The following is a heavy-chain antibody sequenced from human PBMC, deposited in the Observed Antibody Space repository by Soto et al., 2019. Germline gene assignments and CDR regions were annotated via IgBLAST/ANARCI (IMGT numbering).Heavy chain of an antibody. CDR3: ARGLTGTRRHQCD. CDR1: GGSFSGYY. Sequence: PSETLSLTCAVYGGSFSGYYWSWIRQPPGKGLEWIGEIYHSGGTNYNPSLKSRVTISVDTSRNQFSLKLNSVSAADTAVYYCARGLTGTRRHQCDWGQGTRVTVAS. D-gene: IGHD1-7*01. J-gene: IGHJ4*02. V-gene: IGHV4-34*01. CDR2: IYHSGGT.